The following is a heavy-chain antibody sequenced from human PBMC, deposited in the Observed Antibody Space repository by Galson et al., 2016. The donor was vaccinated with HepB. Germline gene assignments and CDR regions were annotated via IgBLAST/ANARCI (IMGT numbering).Heavy chain of an antibody. V-gene: IGHV3-13*01. Sequence: SLRLSCAASGFTFSIHDMHWVRQAPGKGLELVSAIETAGDTYYADSVKGRFTISRENAKNSLYLQMNSLRAGDTAVYYCARGKSLLTMPWNYGLDVWGKGTTVSVSS. CDR2: IETAGDT. CDR3: ARGKSLLTMPWNYGLDV. D-gene: IGHD4/OR15-4a*01. J-gene: IGHJ6*04. CDR1: GFTFSIHD.